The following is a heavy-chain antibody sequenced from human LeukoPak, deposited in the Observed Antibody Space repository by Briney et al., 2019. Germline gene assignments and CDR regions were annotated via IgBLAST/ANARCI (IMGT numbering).Heavy chain of an antibody. V-gene: IGHV1-46*01. CDR3: AKGGVGTTVNSPGY. Sequence: GASVKVSCKASGYTFTSYYMHWVRQAPGQGLEWVGIINPSGGSTSYAQKFQGRVTMTRDTSRSTIYLERSSLRSEDTAVYYCAKGGVGTTVNSPGYWGQGTLVTVSS. J-gene: IGHJ4*02. D-gene: IGHD4-11*01. CDR1: GYTFTSYY. CDR2: INPSGGST.